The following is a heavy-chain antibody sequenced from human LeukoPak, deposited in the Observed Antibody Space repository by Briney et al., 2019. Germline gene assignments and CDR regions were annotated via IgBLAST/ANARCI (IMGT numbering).Heavy chain of an antibody. Sequence: SETPSLTCAVYGGSFSGHYWSWIRQPPGKGLEWIGEINHSGSTNYNPSLKSRVTISVDTSKNQFSLKLSSVTAADTAVYYCARLRYYDSSGYLEGADDAFDIWGQGTMVTVSS. CDR2: INHSGST. J-gene: IGHJ3*02. D-gene: IGHD3-22*01. CDR1: GGSFSGHY. CDR3: ARLRYYDSSGYLEGADDAFDI. V-gene: IGHV4-34*01.